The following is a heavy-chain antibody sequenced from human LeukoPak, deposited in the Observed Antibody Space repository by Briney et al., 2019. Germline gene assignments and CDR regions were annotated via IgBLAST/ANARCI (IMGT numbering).Heavy chain of an antibody. D-gene: IGHD3-10*01. CDR3: AREEEFVRGVIGGWFDP. J-gene: IGHJ5*02. V-gene: IGHV1-69*05. CDR1: GGTFSSYA. Sequence: SVKVSCKASGGTFSSYAISWVRQAPGQGLEWMGGIIPIFGTANYAQKFQGRVTMTRNTSISTAYMELSSLRSEDTAVYYCAREEEFVRGVIGGWFDPWGQGTLVTVSS. CDR2: IIPIFGTA.